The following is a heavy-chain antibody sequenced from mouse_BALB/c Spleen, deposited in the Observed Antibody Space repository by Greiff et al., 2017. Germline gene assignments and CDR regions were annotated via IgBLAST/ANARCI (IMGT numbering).Heavy chain of an antibody. CDR1: GYSITSDYA. CDR3: ARSDYGNSWFAY. Sequence: EVKLMESGPGLVKPSQSLSLTCTVTGYSITSDYAWNWIRQFPGNKLEWMGYISYSGSTSYNPSLKSRISITRDTSKNQFFLQLNSVTTEDTATYYCARSDYGNSWFAYWGQGTLVTVSA. J-gene: IGHJ3*01. V-gene: IGHV3-2*02. D-gene: IGHD2-1*01. CDR2: ISYSGST.